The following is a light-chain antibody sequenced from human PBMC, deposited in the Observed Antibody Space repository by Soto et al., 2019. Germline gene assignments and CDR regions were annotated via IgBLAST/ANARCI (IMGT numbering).Light chain of an antibody. J-gene: IGKJ1*01. V-gene: IGKV1-39*01. Sequence: DIQLTQSPSSLSASVGDRITITCRSSQSISRYLNLYQQRPGTAPKVLIFGANSLQSGVPSRFSGSGSGTEFTLTISSLQPEDFATYYCQQNYGTPGTFGQGTKVDVK. CDR2: GAN. CDR3: QQNYGTPGT. CDR1: QSISRY.